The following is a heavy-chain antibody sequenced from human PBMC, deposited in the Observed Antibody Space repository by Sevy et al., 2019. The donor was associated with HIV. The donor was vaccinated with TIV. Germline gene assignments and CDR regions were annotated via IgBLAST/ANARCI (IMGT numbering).Heavy chain of an antibody. D-gene: IGHD6-25*01. J-gene: IGHJ3*02. CDR1: GFTFSSYW. V-gene: IGHV3-7*01. Sequence: GGSLRLSCVASGFTFSSYWMSWVRQAPGMGLEWVANIKDDGSEEYYVDSVKGRFTISRDNAKKSLYLQMSSLRAEDTAVYYSARVSAAWDIWGHGTLVTVSS. CDR3: ARVSAAWDI. CDR2: IKDDGSEE.